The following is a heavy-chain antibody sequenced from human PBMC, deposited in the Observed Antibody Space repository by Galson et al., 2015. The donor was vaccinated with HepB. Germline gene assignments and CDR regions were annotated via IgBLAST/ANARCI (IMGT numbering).Heavy chain of an antibody. Sequence: SLRLSCAASGFTFSSYGTHWVRQAPGKGLEWVAVIWYDGGNKYYADSVKGRFTISRDNSKNTLYLQMNSLRAEDTAVYYCARESRDGYNSGFDYWGQGTLVTVSS. V-gene: IGHV3-33*08. D-gene: IGHD5-24*01. CDR3: ARESRDGYNSGFDY. J-gene: IGHJ4*02. CDR1: GFTFSSYG. CDR2: IWYDGGNK.